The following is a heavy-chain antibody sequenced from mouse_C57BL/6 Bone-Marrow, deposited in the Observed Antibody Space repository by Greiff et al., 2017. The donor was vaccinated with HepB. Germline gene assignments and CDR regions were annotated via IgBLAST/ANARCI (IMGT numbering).Heavy chain of an antibody. CDR3: ARAPPITTVSPYAMDY. D-gene: IGHD1-1*01. J-gene: IGHJ4*01. CDR2: IGPGSGST. V-gene: IGHV1-77*01. CDR1: GYTFTDYY. Sequence: QVQLQQSGAELVKPGASVKISCKASGYTFTDYYINWVKQRPGQGLEWIGKIGPGSGSTYYNEKFKGKATLTADKSSSTAYMQLSSLPSEDSAVYFCARAPPITTVSPYAMDYWGHGTSVTVSS.